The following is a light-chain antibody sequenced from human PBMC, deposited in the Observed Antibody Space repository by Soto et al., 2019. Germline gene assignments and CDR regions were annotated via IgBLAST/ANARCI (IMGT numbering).Light chain of an antibody. J-gene: IGLJ1*01. Sequence: QSVLTQPASVSGSPGQSITISCTGTSSDVGSYNLVSWYQQHPGKAPKLMIYEVGKRPSGVSDRFSGSKSGNTASLTISGLQAEDETDYYCCSYAGTSTFVVFGTGTKVTVL. CDR2: EVG. CDR3: CSYAGTSTFVV. CDR1: SSDVGSYNL. V-gene: IGLV2-23*02.